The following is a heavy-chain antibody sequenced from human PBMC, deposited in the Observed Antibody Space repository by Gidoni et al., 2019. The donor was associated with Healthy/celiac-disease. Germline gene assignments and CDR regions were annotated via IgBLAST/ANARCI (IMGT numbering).Heavy chain of an antibody. V-gene: IGHV3-49*03. J-gene: IGHJ6*02. Sequence: EVQLVESGGGLVQPGRSRRHSCTASGFTFGDYAMSWFRQAPGKGLGWVGFIRSKAYGGTTEYAASVKGRFTISRDDSKSIAYLQMNSLKTEDTAVYYFTRDGRVYSSRWGYYYYGMDVWGQGTTVTVSS. CDR3: TRDGRVYSSRWGYYYYGMDV. CDR1: GFTFGDYA. CDR2: IRSKAYGGTT. D-gene: IGHD6-13*01.